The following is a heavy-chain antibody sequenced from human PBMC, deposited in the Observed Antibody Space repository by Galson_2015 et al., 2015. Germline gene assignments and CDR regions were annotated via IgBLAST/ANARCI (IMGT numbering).Heavy chain of an antibody. CDR3: ARAWAVAGLFDY. V-gene: IGHV1-3*01. Sequence: SVKVSCKASGYTFTSYAVHWVRQAPGQRLEWMGWINAGNGKTKYSQKFQGRVTITRDTSASTAYMELSSLRSDDTAVYYCARAWAVAGLFDYGGQGTLVTVSS. CDR2: INAGNGKT. J-gene: IGHJ4*02. D-gene: IGHD6-19*01. CDR1: GYTFTSYA.